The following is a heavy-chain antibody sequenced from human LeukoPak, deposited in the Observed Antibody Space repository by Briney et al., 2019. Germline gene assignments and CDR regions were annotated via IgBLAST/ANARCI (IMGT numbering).Heavy chain of an antibody. Sequence: GESLKISCAASGFTFSSYSMNWVRQAPGKGLEWVSSISSSSSYIYYADSVKGRFTISRDNAKNSLYLQMNSLRAEDTAVYYCARGSRYSSGWYDYWGQGTLVTVSS. CDR3: ARGSRYSSGWYDY. CDR1: GFTFSSYS. CDR2: ISSSSSYI. V-gene: IGHV3-21*01. D-gene: IGHD6-19*01. J-gene: IGHJ4*02.